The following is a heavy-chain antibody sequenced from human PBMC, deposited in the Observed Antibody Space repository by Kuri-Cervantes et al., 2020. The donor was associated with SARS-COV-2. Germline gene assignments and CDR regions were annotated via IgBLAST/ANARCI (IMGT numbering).Heavy chain of an antibody. J-gene: IGHJ2*01. CDR2: INPNSGGT. Sequence: ASVKVSCKASGYTFTGYYMHWVRQAPGQGLEWMGWINPNSGGTNYAQKFQGWVTMTRDTSISTAYMELSRLRSDDTAVYYCARGGITGNTGNWYFDLWGRGTMVTVSS. V-gene: IGHV1-2*04. D-gene: IGHD1-7*01. CDR1: GYTFTGYY. CDR3: ARGGITGNTGNWYFDL.